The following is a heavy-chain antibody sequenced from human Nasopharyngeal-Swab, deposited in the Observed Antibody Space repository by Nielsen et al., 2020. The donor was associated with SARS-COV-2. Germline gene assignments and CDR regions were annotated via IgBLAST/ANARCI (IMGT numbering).Heavy chain of an antibody. J-gene: IGHJ6*02. V-gene: IGHV1-2*06. CDR3: AREAALGIAAAEDYYYYGMDV. D-gene: IGHD6-13*01. Sequence: WVRQAPGQGLEWMGRINPNSGGTNYAQKFQGRVTMTRDTSISTAYMELRSLRSDDTAVYYCAREAALGIAAAEDYYYYGMDVWGQGTTVTVSS. CDR2: INPNSGGT.